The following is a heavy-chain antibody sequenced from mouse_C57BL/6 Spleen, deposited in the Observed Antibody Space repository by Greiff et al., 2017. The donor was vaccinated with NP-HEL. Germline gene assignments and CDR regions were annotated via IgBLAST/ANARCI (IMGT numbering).Heavy chain of an antibody. CDR3: GRGGFYGKGYFDV. Sequence: VQLQQSGPELVKPGASVKISCKASGYTFTDYYMNWVKQSHGKSLEWIGDINPNNGGTSYNQKFKGKATLTVDKSSSTAYMELRSLTSEDSAVYDCGRGGFYGKGYFDVWGTGTTVTVSS. V-gene: IGHV1-26*01. CDR2: INPNNGGT. D-gene: IGHD1-1*01. J-gene: IGHJ1*03. CDR1: GYTFTDYY.